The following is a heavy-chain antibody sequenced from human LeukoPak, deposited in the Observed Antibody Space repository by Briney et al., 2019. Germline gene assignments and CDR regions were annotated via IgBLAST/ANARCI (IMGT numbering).Heavy chain of an antibody. CDR1: GGSLTIHSW. Sequence: PSETLSLTCAVSGGSLTIHSWWSWVRQPPGKGLEWIGEIYHGGDTNYDPSVKSRVTMSVDKSKNHFSLNLRSVTAADTAIYYCETHVTVLCTRFSDYSGQGILVTASS. D-gene: IGHD2/OR15-2a*01. CDR3: ETHVTVLCTRFSDY. V-gene: IGHV4-4*02. J-gene: IGHJ4*02. CDR2: IYHGGDT.